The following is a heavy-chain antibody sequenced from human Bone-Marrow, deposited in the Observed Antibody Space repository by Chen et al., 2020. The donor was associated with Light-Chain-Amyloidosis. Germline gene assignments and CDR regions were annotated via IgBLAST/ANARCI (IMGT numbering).Heavy chain of an antibody. CDR3: AKDRSYDDVLPGYPADAFDI. CDR2: LSPNCRRT. D-gene: IGHD3-9*01. J-gene: IGHJ3*02. CDR1: GFDFSNYA. Sequence: EVQLLESGGGLIQPGGSLRLSCAASGFDFSNYAMAWVRQAPGEGLEWVPGLSPNCRRTFYAWSVRGLFTISRDNAKHALWLQMHRLRAEDRAGYYCAKDRSYDDVLPGYPADAFDIWGQGTMVTVSS. V-gene: IGHV3-23*01.